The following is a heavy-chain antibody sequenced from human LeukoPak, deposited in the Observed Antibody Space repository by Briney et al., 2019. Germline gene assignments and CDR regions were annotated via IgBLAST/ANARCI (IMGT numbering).Heavy chain of an antibody. CDR1: GYTFTAYD. CDR3: ARGGRSGPDAFDI. Sequence: GASVKVSCKPYGYTFTAYDINWLRQAPGQGLEWMGRIIPIFGTANYAQKFQGRVTITTDESTSTAYMELSSLRSEDTAVYYCARGGRSGPDAFDIWGQGTMVTVSS. J-gene: IGHJ3*02. V-gene: IGHV1-69*05. CDR2: IIPIFGTA. D-gene: IGHD6-19*01.